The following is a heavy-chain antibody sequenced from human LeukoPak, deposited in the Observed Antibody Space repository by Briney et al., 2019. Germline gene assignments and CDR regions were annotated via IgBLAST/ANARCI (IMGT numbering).Heavy chain of an antibody. V-gene: IGHV4-59*12. J-gene: IGHJ4*02. D-gene: IGHD3-10*01. CDR3: AREVDGSGSYYYFDY. Sequence: SETLSLTCTVSGGSISSYYWSWIRQPPGKGLEWIGYIYYSGSTNYNPSLKSRVTISVDTSKNQFSLKLSSVTAADTAVYYCAREVDGSGSYYYFDYWGQGTLVTVSS. CDR1: GGSISSYY. CDR2: IYYSGST.